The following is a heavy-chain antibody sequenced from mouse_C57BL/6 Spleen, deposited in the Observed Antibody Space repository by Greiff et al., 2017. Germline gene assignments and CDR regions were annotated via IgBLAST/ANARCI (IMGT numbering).Heavy chain of an antibody. CDR2: INPNNGGT. Sequence: EVQLQQSGPELVKPGASVKIPCKASGYTFTDYNMDWVKQSHGKSLEWIGDINPNNGGTIYNQKFKGKATLTVDKSSSTAYMELRSLTSEDTAVXYCARWGTTVVSHAMDYWGQGTSVTVSS. J-gene: IGHJ4*01. V-gene: IGHV1-18*01. D-gene: IGHD1-1*01. CDR1: GYTFTDYN. CDR3: ARWGTTVVSHAMDY.